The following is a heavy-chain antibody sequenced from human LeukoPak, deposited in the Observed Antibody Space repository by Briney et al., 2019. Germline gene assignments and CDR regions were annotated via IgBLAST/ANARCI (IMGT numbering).Heavy chain of an antibody. J-gene: IGHJ4*02. Sequence: GGSLRLSCAASGFTVSSNYMSWVRQAPGKGLEWVSVIYSGGSTYYADSVKGRFTISRDNSKNTLYLQMNSLRAEDTAVYYCAKGIDYYGSGTQRPYWGQGTLVTVSS. CDR3: AKGIDYYGSGTQRPY. CDR1: GFTVSSNY. D-gene: IGHD3-10*01. V-gene: IGHV3-53*01. CDR2: IYSGGST.